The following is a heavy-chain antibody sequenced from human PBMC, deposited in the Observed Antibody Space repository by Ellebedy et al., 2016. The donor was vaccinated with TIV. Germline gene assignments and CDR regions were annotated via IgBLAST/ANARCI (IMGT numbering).Heavy chain of an antibody. CDR3: ARVSRYGLDV. Sequence: SETLSLXCTVSGGSISSYYWSWIRQPPGKGLEWIGFISDSGSTTYNPSLKSRVTISVDTSKNQFSLKLSSVTAADTAVYYCARVSRYGLDVWGQGTTVTVSS. J-gene: IGHJ6*02. V-gene: IGHV4-59*01. CDR1: GGSISSYY. CDR2: ISDSGST.